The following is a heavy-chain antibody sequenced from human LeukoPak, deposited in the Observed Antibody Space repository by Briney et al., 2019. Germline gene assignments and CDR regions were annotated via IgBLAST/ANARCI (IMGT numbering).Heavy chain of an antibody. Sequence: PSETLSLTSAVYGGSFNGYYWSWIRQPPGQGLEWIGEINHSGSTNYNPSLKSRVTISVDTSKNQFSLKMSSVTAADTAVYYCATSYCSSTSCYPYYGMDVWGQGTTVTVSS. CDR1: GGSFNGYY. CDR3: ATSYCSSTSCYPYYGMDV. CDR2: INHSGST. V-gene: IGHV4-34*01. D-gene: IGHD2-2*01. J-gene: IGHJ6*02.